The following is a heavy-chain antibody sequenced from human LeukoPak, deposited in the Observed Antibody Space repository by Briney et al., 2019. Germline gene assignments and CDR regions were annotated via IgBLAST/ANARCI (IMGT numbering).Heavy chain of an antibody. CDR2: IWYDGSTK. CDR3: ARGSSSRDY. J-gene: IGHJ4*02. D-gene: IGHD6-13*01. CDR1: GFTLRSYG. Sequence: GRSVRLLCAASGFTLRSYGMHCARQARGEGLEWVAVIWYDGSTKYYADSVKGRFTITRDNSNNTLYLQMNSLRAEDTAVYYCARGSSSRDYWGQGTLVTVSS. V-gene: IGHV3-33*01.